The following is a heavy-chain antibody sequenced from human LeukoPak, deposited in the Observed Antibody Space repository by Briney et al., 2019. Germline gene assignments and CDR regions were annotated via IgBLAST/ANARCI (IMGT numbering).Heavy chain of an antibody. Sequence: GGSLRLSCAASGFTFSDYYMSWIRQAPGKGLEWVSYISSSGSTIYYADSVKGRFTISRDNAKNSLYLQMNSLRAEDTAVYYCAREDSDCSGGSCYVDYWGRGTLVTVSS. CDR1: GFTFSDYY. V-gene: IGHV3-11*01. J-gene: IGHJ4*02. D-gene: IGHD2-15*01. CDR3: AREDSDCSGGSCYVDY. CDR2: ISSSGSTI.